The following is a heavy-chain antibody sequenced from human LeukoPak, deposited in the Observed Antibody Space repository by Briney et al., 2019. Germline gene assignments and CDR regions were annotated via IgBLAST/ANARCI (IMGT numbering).Heavy chain of an antibody. J-gene: IGHJ3*02. D-gene: IGHD2-2*01. CDR1: GFTFSSYA. CDR3: AKDPDYQLLSRAAFDI. V-gene: IGHV3-23*01. CDR2: ISGSGGTT. Sequence: GGSLRLSCAASGFTFSSYAMSWVRQAPGKGLEGVSGISGSGGTTYYADSVKGRFTISRDKSKNTLYLQMNSLRPEDTAIYYCAKDPDYQLLSRAAFDIWGQGTMVTVSS.